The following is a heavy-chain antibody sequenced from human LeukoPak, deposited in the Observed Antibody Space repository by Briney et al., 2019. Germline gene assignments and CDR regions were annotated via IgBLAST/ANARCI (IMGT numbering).Heavy chain of an antibody. D-gene: IGHD6-13*01. V-gene: IGHV1-3*01. CDR2: INVGNGNT. CDR3: ARGGGDGSWYYFDY. J-gene: IGHJ4*02. Sequence: ASVKVSCKASGYTFTTYALHWVRQAPGQRLEWMGWINVGNGNTKYSQKFQGRVTITRDTSASTAYMELSSLRSEDTAEYYCARGGGDGSWYYFDYWGQGTLVTVSS. CDR1: GYTFTTYA.